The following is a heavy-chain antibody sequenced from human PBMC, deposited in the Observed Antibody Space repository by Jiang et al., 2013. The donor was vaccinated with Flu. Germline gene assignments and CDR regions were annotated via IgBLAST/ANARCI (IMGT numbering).Heavy chain of an antibody. J-gene: IGHJ4*02. D-gene: IGHD1-26*01. CDR3: ANLAGGGSEWEYYFDY. CDR1: GFTFSSYA. Sequence: VQLLESGGGLVQPGGSLRLSCAASGFTFSSYAMSWVRQAPGKGLEWVSAISGSGGSTYYADSVKGRFTISRDNSKNTLYLQMNSLRAEDTAVYYCANLAGGGSEWEYYFDYWGQGTLVTVSS. V-gene: IGHV3-23*01. CDR2: ISGSGGST.